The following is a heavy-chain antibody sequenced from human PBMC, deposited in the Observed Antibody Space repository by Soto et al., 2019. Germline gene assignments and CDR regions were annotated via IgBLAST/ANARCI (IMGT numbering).Heavy chain of an antibody. J-gene: IGHJ4*02. CDR2: TKNKAQSYTI. D-gene: IGHD6-6*01. CDR1: GFTLSDHY. Sequence: EVQLVESGGGLVQPGGSLRLSCAASGFTLSDHYMDWVRQAPGKGLEWVARTKNKAQSYTIQYAASAKGRFTISRDDSKPSSYLQMNSLKPDTTAMYYCTCWIAARCSWGQGSLVTVSS. CDR3: TCWIAARCS. V-gene: IGHV3-72*01.